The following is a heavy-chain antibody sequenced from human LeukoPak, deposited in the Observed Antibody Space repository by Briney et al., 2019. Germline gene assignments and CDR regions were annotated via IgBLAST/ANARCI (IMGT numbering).Heavy chain of an antibody. CDR3: ARDSYCSSTSCPPSYYMDV. D-gene: IGHD2-2*01. V-gene: IGHV1-69*13. CDR1: GGTFSSYA. J-gene: IGHJ6*03. CDR2: IIPIFGTA. Sequence: SVKVSCKASGGTFSSYAISWVRQAPGQGLEWMGGIIPIFGTANYAQKFQGRVTITADESTSTAYMELSSLRSGDTAVYYCARDSYCSSTSCPPSYYMDVWGKGTTVTVSS.